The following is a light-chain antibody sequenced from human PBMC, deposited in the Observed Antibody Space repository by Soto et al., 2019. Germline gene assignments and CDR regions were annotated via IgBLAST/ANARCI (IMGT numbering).Light chain of an antibody. Sequence: EIVLSQSPGTLSLSPGERATLSCRASQRVADTYLAWYQQKPGQAPRLLIYGASRRATGIPERFSGSGSETDFTLTISRREPEDFAVYYCQQYGSGPPVTFGQGTRVELK. J-gene: IGKJ1*01. CDR3: QQYGSGPPVT. CDR1: QRVADTY. CDR2: GAS. V-gene: IGKV3-20*01.